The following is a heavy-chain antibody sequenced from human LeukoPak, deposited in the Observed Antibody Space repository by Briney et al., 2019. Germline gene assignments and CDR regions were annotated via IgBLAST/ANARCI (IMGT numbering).Heavy chain of an antibody. CDR2: INHSGST. CDR1: GGSFSGYY. Sequence: SETLSLTCAVYGGSFSGYYWSWIRQPPGKGLEWIGEINHSGSTNYNPSLKSRVTISVDTSKNQSSLKLSSVTAADTAVYYCARAVLDGYTTVADYWGQGTLVTVSS. J-gene: IGHJ4*02. CDR3: ARAVLDGYTTVADY. V-gene: IGHV4-34*01. D-gene: IGHD5-24*01.